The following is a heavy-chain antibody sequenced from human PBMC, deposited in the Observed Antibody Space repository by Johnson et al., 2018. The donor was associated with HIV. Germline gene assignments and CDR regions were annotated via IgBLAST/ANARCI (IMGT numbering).Heavy chain of an antibody. V-gene: IGHV3-66*01. D-gene: IGHD3-16*01. CDR2: IYSGGST. CDR1: GFAFSSNY. CDR3: ARDRDVWGKGAFDI. Sequence: MLLVESGGGVVQPGTSLRLSCTASGFAFSSNYMSWVRQAPGKGLEWVSGIYSGGSTYYADSVKGRFTISRDNSKNSLYLQMNSLRAEDTALYYCARDRDVWGKGAFDIWGQGTMVTVSS. J-gene: IGHJ3*02.